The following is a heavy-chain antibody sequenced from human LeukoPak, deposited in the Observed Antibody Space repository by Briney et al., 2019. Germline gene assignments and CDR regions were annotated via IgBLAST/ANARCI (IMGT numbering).Heavy chain of an antibody. CDR3: ARLRYFDWLSNDY. V-gene: IGHV1-8*01. D-gene: IGHD3-9*01. Sequence: ASVKVSCKASGYTFASYDINWVRQATGQGLEWMGWMNPNSGNTGYAQKFQGRVTMTRNTSISTVYMELSSLRSEDTAVYYCARLRYFDWLSNDYWGQGTLVTVSS. CDR2: MNPNSGNT. CDR1: GYTFASYD. J-gene: IGHJ4*02.